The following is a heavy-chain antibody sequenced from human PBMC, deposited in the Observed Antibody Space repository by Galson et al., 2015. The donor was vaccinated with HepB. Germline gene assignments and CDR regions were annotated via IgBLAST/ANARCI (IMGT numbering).Heavy chain of an antibody. Sequence: PALVKPTQTLTLTCTFSGFSLSTDGVGGGWIRQPPGKALEWLALIYWNDDKRYNPSLKSSLTITKDTSRNQVVLTMTNMDPVDTATYYCAHTPPFTVVTWYFDLWGRGTLVTVSS. J-gene: IGHJ2*01. CDR3: AHTPPFTVVTWYFDL. CDR2: IYWNDDK. D-gene: IGHD2-21*02. V-gene: IGHV2-5*01. CDR1: GFSLSTDGVG.